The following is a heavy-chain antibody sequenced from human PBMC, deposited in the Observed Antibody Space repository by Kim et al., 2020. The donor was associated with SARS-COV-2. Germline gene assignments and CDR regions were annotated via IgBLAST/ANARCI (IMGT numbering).Heavy chain of an antibody. J-gene: IGHJ4*01. CDR1: GFTFSSYG. D-gene: IGHD2-2*01. CDR3: AKAGHCSSTSCYPYYFD. V-gene: IGHV3-30*18. CDR2: ISYDGSNK. Sequence: GGSLRLSCAASGFTFSSYGMHWVRQAPGKGLEWVAVISYDGSNKYYADSVKGRFTISRDNSKNTLYLQMNSLRAEDTAVYYCAKAGHCSSTSCYPYYFD.